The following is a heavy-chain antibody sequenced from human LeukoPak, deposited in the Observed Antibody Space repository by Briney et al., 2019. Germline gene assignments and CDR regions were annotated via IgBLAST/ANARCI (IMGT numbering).Heavy chain of an antibody. CDR3: AKIPGDIVVVPAASHPMDV. D-gene: IGHD2-2*01. Sequence: GGSLRLSCAASGFTFSSSAMSWVRQAPGKGLEWVSGISGSGRNTYSADSVKGRFTISRDTSKNTLYLQMNSLRAEDTAVYYCAKIPGDIVVVPAASHPMDVWGQGTTVTVSS. CDR1: GFTFSSSA. J-gene: IGHJ6*02. CDR2: ISGSGRNT. V-gene: IGHV3-23*01.